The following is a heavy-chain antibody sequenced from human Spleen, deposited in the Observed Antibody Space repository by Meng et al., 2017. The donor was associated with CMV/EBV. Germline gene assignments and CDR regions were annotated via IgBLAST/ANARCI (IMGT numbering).Heavy chain of an antibody. CDR1: GNSFTSYY. V-gene: IGHV1-46*01. CDR3: ARDIGGGEVYNWFDP. Sequence: SGNSFTSYYIQWVRQAHGQGLEWMGIINPSGGSTNYAQKFQGRVTMPRDTSTSTVYMELSRLRSEDTAVYYCARDIGGGEVYNWFDPWGQGTLVTVSS. J-gene: IGHJ5*02. CDR2: INPSGGST. D-gene: IGHD2-21*01.